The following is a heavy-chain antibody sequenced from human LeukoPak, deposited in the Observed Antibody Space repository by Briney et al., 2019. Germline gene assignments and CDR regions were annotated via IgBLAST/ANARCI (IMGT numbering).Heavy chain of an antibody. CDR1: GFTFSSYS. CDR3: ARPPAKVGWFGESYFDY. D-gene: IGHD3-10*01. J-gene: IGHJ4*02. V-gene: IGHV3-21*01. Sequence: PGGSLRLSCAASGFTFSSYSMNWVRQAPGKGLEWVSFISSSSSYIYYADSVKGRFTISRDNAKNSLYLQMNSLGAEDTAVYYCARPPAKVGWFGESYFDYWGQGTLVTVSS. CDR2: ISSSSSYI.